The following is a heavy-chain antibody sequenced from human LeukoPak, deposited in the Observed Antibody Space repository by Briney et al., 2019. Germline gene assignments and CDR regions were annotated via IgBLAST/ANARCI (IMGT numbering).Heavy chain of an antibody. Sequence: PSETLSLTCTVSGVSINTYYASWIRQAPGKGLEFIGFIYNGGNTNYNPSLKSRATISVDTSNNQFSLRLTSVTAADTAMYYCAAGPWELDFWGQGTLVTVSP. J-gene: IGHJ4*02. V-gene: IGHV4-4*09. CDR1: GVSINTYY. D-gene: IGHD1-26*01. CDR2: IYNGGNT. CDR3: AAGPWELDF.